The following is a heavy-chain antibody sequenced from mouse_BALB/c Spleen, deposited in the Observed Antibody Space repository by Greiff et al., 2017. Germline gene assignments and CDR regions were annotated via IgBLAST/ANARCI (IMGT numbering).Heavy chain of an antibody. J-gene: IGHJ4*01. D-gene: IGHD2-2*01. CDR1: GYTFTSYN. CDR2: IYPGNGGT. Sequence: LQQSGAELVRSGASVKMSCTASGYTFTSYNMSWVKQTPGQGLEWIGYIYPGNGGTNYNQKFKGKVTLTADTSSSTAYMQISSLTSEDSAVYFCAREYGYDVGYYAMDDWGQGTSVTVSS. V-gene: IGHV1-12*01. CDR3: AREYGYDVGYYAMDD.